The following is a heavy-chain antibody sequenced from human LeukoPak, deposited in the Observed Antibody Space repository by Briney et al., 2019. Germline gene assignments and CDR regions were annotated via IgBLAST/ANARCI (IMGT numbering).Heavy chain of an antibody. CDR3: AKEGGYYYDSSGYYYDY. V-gene: IGHV3-9*01. J-gene: IGHJ4*02. Sequence: GRSLRLSCAASGFTFDDYAMHWVRQAPGKGLEWVSGISWNSGSIDYADSVKGRFTISRDNAKNSLYLQMNSLRAEDTALYYCAKEGGYYYDSSGYYYDYWGQGTLVTVSS. CDR2: ISWNSGSI. D-gene: IGHD3-22*01. CDR1: GFTFDDYA.